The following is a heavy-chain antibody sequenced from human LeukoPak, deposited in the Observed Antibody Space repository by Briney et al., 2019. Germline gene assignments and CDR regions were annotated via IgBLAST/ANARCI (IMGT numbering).Heavy chain of an antibody. CDR3: ASSGGITLFDY. D-gene: IGHD3-10*01. CDR2: ISSSGSTI. J-gene: IGHJ4*02. Sequence: PGGSLRLSCAASGFTFSSYEMNWVRQAPGKGLEWVSYISSSGSTIYYADSVKGRFTISRDNAKNSLYLQMNSLRAEDTAVYYCASSGGITLFDYWGQGTLVTVSS. V-gene: IGHV3-48*03. CDR1: GFTFSSYE.